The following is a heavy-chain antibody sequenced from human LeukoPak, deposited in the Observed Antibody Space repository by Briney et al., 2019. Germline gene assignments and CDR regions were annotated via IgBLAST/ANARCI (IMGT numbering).Heavy chain of an antibody. CDR3: GSDPNGDYVGALGY. D-gene: IGHD4-17*01. CDR2: ISSSGSTI. V-gene: IGHV3-48*03. CDR1: GFTFSSYE. Sequence: GGSLRLSCAASGFTFSSYEMNWVRQAPGKGLEWVSYISSSGSTIYYADSVKGRFTISRDNAKNSLYLQMNSLRAEDTAIYYCGSDPNGDYVGALGYWGRGTLVTVSS. J-gene: IGHJ4*01.